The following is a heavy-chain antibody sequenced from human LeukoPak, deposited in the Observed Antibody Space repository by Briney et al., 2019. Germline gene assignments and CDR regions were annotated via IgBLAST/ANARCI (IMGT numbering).Heavy chain of an antibody. CDR2: VNINGGST. J-gene: IGHJ4*02. CDR3: ARNAYHDY. CDR1: GFTFSNYA. D-gene: IGHD3-16*01. V-gene: IGHV3-64*01. Sequence: GGSLRLSCVASGFTFSNYAMHWVRQAPGKGLEYVSSVNINGGSTYYANSVKGRFTISRDNSKNTLYPQMGSLRPEDMAVYYCARNAYHDYWGQGTLVTVSS.